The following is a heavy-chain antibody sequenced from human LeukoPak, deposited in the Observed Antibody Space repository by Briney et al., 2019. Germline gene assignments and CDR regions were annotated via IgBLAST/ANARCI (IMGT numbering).Heavy chain of an antibody. CDR2: IYYSGST. D-gene: IGHD3-3*01. CDR1: GGSISSHY. J-gene: IGHJ4*02. V-gene: IGHV4-59*08. Sequence: PSETLSLTCTVSGGSISSHYWSWIRQPPGKGLEWIGYIYYSGSTNYNPSLKSRVTISVDTSKNQFSLKPSSVTAADTAVYYCARRSAGSGYQYYFDYWGQGTLVTVSS. CDR3: ARRSAGSGYQYYFDY.